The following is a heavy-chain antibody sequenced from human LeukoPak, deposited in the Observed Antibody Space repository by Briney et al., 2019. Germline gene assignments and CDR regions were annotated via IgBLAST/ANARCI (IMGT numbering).Heavy chain of an antibody. J-gene: IGHJ4*02. CDR3: AKDREGYGSGSYQALDY. Sequence: GGSLRLSCAASGFTFSSYWMSWVRQAPGKGLEWVANIKQDGSEKYYVDSVKGRFTISRDNSKNTLYLQMTSLRAEDTAVYYCAKDREGYGSGSYQALDYWGQGTLVTVSS. CDR1: GFTFSSYW. D-gene: IGHD3-10*01. V-gene: IGHV3-7*03. CDR2: IKQDGSEK.